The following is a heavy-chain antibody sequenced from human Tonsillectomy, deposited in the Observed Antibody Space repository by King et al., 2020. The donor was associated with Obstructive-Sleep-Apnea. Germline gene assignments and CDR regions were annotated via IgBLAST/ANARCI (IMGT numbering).Heavy chain of an antibody. CDR1: GASISSHDW. CDR2: VYHSGAA. CDR3: AKQKGQGCVVYCYAY. Sequence: QLQESDPGLVRPSGTLSLTCAVSGASISSHDWWSWVRQPPGKGLEWIGEVYHSGAANYNPSLTSRVTISVDKSKNQFSMNLSSVTAADTAVYYCAKQKGQGCVVYCYAYWGQGTLVTVSS. J-gene: IGHJ4*02. D-gene: IGHD2-21*02. V-gene: IGHV4-4*02.